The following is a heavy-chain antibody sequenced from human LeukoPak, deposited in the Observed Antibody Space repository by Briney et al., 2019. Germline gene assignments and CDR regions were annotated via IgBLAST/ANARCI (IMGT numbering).Heavy chain of an antibody. Sequence: SVKVSCKASGGTFNSYAISWVRQAPGQGLEWMGGIIPIFGTANYAQKFQGRVTITTDESTSTAYMELSSLRSEDTAVYYCARVPAAIAYYYMDVWGKGTTVTVSS. V-gene: IGHV1-69*05. D-gene: IGHD2-2*02. CDR1: GGTFNSYA. J-gene: IGHJ6*03. CDR3: ARVPAAIAYYYMDV. CDR2: IIPIFGTA.